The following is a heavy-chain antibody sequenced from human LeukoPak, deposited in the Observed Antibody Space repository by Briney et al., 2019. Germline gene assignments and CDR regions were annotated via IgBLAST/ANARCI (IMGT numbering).Heavy chain of an antibody. J-gene: IGHJ5*02. CDR2: IIPILGIA. D-gene: IGHD3-9*01. CDR1: GGTFSSYA. Sequence: ASVKVSCKASGGTFSSYAISWVRQAPGQGLEWMGRIIPILGIANYAQKFQGRVTITADKSTSTAYMELSSLRSEDTAVYYCARGRLRYFDWLPNLPPWFDPWGQGTLVTVSS. V-gene: IGHV1-69*04. CDR3: ARGRLRYFDWLPNLPPWFDP.